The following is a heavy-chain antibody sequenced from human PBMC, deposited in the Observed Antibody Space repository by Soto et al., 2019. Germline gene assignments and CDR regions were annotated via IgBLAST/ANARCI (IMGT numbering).Heavy chain of an antibody. CDR1: GYSFSNSG. CDR3: AMVDVYVTPSPQDV. J-gene: IGHJ6*02. CDR2: INSDNGNT. Sequence: VKVSCKACGYSFSNSGISWARQAPCQGLEWLGWINSDNGNTNYAQNLQGRVTLTTDTSTSTAYMELRSLRSNDTAVYYCAMVDVYVTPSPQDVWGQGTTVTVSS. V-gene: IGHV1-18*01. D-gene: IGHD3-16*01.